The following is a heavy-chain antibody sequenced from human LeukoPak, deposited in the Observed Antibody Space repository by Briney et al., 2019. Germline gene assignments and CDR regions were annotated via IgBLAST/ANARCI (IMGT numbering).Heavy chain of an antibody. CDR1: GYTFTGYY. CDR3: ARGPTTVVTVYYYYYMDV. V-gene: IGHV1-2*02. J-gene: IGHJ6*03. Sequence: VASVKVSCKASGYTFTGYYMHWVRQAPGQGLEWMGWINPNSGGTNYAQKFQGRVTMTRDTSISTAYMELSRLRSDDTAVYYCARGPTTVVTVYYYYYMDVWGKGTTVTVSS. D-gene: IGHD4-23*01. CDR2: INPNSGGT.